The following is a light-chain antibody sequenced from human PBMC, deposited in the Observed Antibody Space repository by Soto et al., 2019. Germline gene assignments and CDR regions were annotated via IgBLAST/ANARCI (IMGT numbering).Light chain of an antibody. CDR2: CAS. CDR3: QQYNNWPPDRT. Sequence: EIVMTQSPATLSVSPGERATLSCRASQSVSSNLSWYQQKPGQAPRLLIYCASTRTSGIPARFSGSGCGTEFTLTISSLQSEDFAIYLCQQYNNWPPDRTFGQGTKVEIK. CDR1: QSVSSN. V-gene: IGKV3-15*01. J-gene: IGKJ1*01.